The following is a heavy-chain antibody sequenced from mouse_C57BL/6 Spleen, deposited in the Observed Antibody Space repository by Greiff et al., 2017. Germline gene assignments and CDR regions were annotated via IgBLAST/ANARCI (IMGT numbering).Heavy chain of an antibody. CDR3: ARKSKGYFDV. CDR2: IDPSDSET. Sequence: QVQLKQPGAELVRPGSSVKLSCKASGYTFTSYWMHWVKQRPIQGLEWIGNIDPSDSETHYNQKFKDKATLTVDKSSSTAYMQLSSLTSEDSAVYYCARKSKGYFDVWGTGTTVTVSS. J-gene: IGHJ1*03. D-gene: IGHD1-3*01. V-gene: IGHV1-52*01. CDR1: GYTFTSYW.